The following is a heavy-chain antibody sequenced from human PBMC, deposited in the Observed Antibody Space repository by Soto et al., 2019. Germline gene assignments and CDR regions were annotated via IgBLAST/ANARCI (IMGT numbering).Heavy chain of an antibody. V-gene: IGHV2-5*01. J-gene: IGHJ4*02. Sequence: SGPTLVNPTQTLTVTCTFSGFSLSTSGAGVGWIRQSPGKAPEWLALISWKDEKRYNPGLKSRLAITKDTSKNQVVLTMTDYDPVDTATYFCAHRYGGNSERWYFDSWGQGTLVTVSS. CDR3: AHRYGGNSERWYFDS. CDR1: GFSLSTSGAG. CDR2: ISWKDEK. D-gene: IGHD4-17*01.